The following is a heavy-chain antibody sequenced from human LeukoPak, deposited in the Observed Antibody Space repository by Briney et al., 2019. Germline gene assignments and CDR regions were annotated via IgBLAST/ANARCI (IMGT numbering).Heavy chain of an antibody. Sequence: GSLRLSCAASGFTFSSYAMSWVRQAPGKELEWVSAISGSGGSTYYADSVKGRFTISRDNSKNTLYLQMNSLRAEDTAVYYCAKNSYYDFWSGYYTYYFDYWGQGTLVTVSS. CDR1: GFTFSSYA. CDR3: AKNSYYDFWSGYYTYYFDY. CDR2: ISGSGGST. V-gene: IGHV3-23*01. D-gene: IGHD3-3*01. J-gene: IGHJ4*02.